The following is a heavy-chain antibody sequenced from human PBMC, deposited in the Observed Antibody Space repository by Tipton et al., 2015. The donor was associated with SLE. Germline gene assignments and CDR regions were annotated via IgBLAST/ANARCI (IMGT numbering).Heavy chain of an antibody. D-gene: IGHD6-13*01. CDR3: ARGGQLTGPLDI. V-gene: IGHV3-33*02. J-gene: IGHJ3*02. CDR2: VWFDGTEK. Sequence: RSLRLSCAASGFTFNRYDIHWVRQPPGKGLECVALVWFDGTEKNFSDSAKGRFSIYRDKSNNTVFLQMNSLRAEDTAVYYCARGGQLTGPLDIWGQGTMVTVSS. CDR1: GFTFNRYD.